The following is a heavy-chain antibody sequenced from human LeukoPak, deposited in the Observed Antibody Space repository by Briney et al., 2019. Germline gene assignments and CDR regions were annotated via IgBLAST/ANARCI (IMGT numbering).Heavy chain of an antibody. V-gene: IGHV3-74*01. CDR1: GFTFSSYW. CDR3: ARTGDGYNLDVFDI. J-gene: IGHJ3*02. D-gene: IGHD5-24*01. CDR2: INSDGSST. Sequence: GGSLRLSCAASGFTFSSYWMHWVRQAPGKGLVWVSRINSDGSSTSYADSVKGRFTISRDNSKNTLYLQMNSLRTEDTAVYYCARTGDGYNLDVFDIWGHGTMVTVSS.